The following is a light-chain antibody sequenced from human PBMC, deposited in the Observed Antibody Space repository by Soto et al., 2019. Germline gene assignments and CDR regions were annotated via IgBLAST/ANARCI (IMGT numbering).Light chain of an antibody. CDR3: QQYNKWPLFT. J-gene: IGKJ3*01. V-gene: IGKV3-15*01. CDR2: GAS. CDR1: QSVGRN. Sequence: EIVMTQSPATLSVSPGERATLSCTASQSVGRNLAGYQQRLSQAPRLLIYGASTRATGIPARSRGAGSGTEFTLSISSLASEDFAVYYCQQYNKWPLFTFGPGTRVDIK.